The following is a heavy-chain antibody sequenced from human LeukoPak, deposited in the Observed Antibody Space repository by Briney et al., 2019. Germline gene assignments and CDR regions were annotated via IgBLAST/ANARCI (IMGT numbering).Heavy chain of an antibody. Sequence: GGSLRLSCAASGFTFSSYSMNWIRQAPGKGLEWVSSISSSTSYIYYADSVKGRFTISKDNAKNSLYLQMNSLRAEDTAVYYCARAGGSTVSHIDYWGQGTLVTVSS. CDR1: GFTFSSYS. J-gene: IGHJ4*02. V-gene: IGHV3-21*01. CDR2: ISSSTSYI. CDR3: ARAGGSTVSHIDY. D-gene: IGHD4-17*01.